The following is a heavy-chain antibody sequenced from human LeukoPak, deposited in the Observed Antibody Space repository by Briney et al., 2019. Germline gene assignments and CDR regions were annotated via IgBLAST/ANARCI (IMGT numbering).Heavy chain of an antibody. D-gene: IGHD5-12*01. J-gene: IGHJ4*02. CDR3: ARTLRGYSGYEIDY. V-gene: IGHV7-4-1*02. Sequence: VSVKVSCKASGYTFTSYAMNWVRQAPGQGHEWMGWINTNTGNPTYAQGFTGRFVFSLDTSVSTAYLQISSLKAEDTAVYYCARTLRGYSGYEIDYWGQGTLVTVSS. CDR1: GYTFTSYA. CDR2: INTNTGNP.